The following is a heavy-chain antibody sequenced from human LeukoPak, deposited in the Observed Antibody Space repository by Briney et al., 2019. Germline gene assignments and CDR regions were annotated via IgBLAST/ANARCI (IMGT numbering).Heavy chain of an antibody. D-gene: IGHD6-19*01. CDR2: IYHSGST. Sequence: PSQTLSLTCTVSGGSISSSNWWSWVRQPPGKGLEWIGEIYHSGSTNYNPSLKSRVTISVDKSKNQFSLKLSSVTAADTAVYYCARARAVAGTIYFDYWGQGTLVTVSS. J-gene: IGHJ4*02. CDR3: ARARAVAGTIYFDY. CDR1: GGSISSSNW. V-gene: IGHV4-4*02.